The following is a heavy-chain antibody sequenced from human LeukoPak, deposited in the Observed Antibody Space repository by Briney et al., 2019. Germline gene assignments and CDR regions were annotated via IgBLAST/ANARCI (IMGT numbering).Heavy chain of an antibody. CDR2: INPSGGST. CDR1: GYTFTSYY. D-gene: IGHD6-6*01. Sequence: GASVKVSCKASGYTFTSYYMHWVRQAPGQGLEWMGIINPSGGSTSYAQKFQGRVTITRNTSISTAYMELSSLRSEDTAVYYCARGAPYSSSSAAFDIWGQGTMVTVSS. V-gene: IGHV1-46*01. CDR3: ARGAPYSSSSAAFDI. J-gene: IGHJ3*02.